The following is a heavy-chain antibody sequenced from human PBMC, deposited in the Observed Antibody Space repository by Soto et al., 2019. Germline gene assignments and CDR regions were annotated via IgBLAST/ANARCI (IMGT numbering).Heavy chain of an antibody. CDR3: ASNTAIDHDAFDI. CDR1: GGSISSYY. D-gene: IGHD5-18*01. CDR2: IYYSGST. J-gene: IGHJ3*02. V-gene: IGHV4-59*01. Sequence: PSETLSLTCTVSGGSISSYYWSWIRQPPGKGLEWIGYIYYSGSTNYNPSLKSRVTISVDTSKNQFSLKLSSVTAADTAVYYCASNTAIDHDAFDIWGQGTMVTVSS.